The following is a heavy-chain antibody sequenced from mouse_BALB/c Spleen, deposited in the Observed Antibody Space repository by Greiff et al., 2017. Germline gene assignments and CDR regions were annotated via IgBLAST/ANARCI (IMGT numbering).Heavy chain of an antibody. CDR3: ARIITTVVADY. D-gene: IGHD1-1*01. J-gene: IGHJ2*01. Sequence: EVKLVESGGGLVQPGGSLKLSCAASGFTFSSYTMSCVRQTPEKRLEWVAYISNGGGSTYYPDTVKGRFTISRDNAKNTLYLQMSSLKSEDTAMYYCARIITTVVADYWGQGTTLTVSS. CDR1: GFTFSSYT. V-gene: IGHV5-12-2*01. CDR2: ISNGGGST.